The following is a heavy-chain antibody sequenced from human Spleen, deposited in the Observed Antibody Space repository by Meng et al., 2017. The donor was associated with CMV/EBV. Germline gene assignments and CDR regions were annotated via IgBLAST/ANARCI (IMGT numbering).Heavy chain of an antibody. J-gene: IGHJ3*02. Sequence: ASVKVSCKASGYTFFSYYVHWVRQAPRQGLEWMGIINPSGGSTTYAQNFQGKVTMTRDTSTSTVYMELSSLRSEDTAVYYCARGRSYDINGYPYHDAFDIWGQGTMVTVSS. CDR2: INPSGGST. V-gene: IGHV1-46*01. CDR3: ARGRSYDINGYPYHDAFDI. D-gene: IGHD3-22*01. CDR1: GYTFFSYY.